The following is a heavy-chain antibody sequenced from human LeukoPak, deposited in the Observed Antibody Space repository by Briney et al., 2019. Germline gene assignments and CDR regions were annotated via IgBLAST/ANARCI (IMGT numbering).Heavy chain of an antibody. D-gene: IGHD5-12*01. CDR2: IWYDGTYQ. Sequence: GRSLRLSCAASGFTFTSYGMHWVRQAPGKGLEWVAVIWYDGTYQYYADSVKGRFTISRDNSKTTLYLQMDSLRAEDTAVYFCAKGGGGGYAPFDSWGQGTLVTVSS. CDR1: GFTFTSYG. J-gene: IGHJ4*02. V-gene: IGHV3-33*06. CDR3: AKGGGGGYAPFDS.